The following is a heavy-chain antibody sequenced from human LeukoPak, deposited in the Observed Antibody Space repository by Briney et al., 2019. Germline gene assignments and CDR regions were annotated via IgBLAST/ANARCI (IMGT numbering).Heavy chain of an antibody. D-gene: IGHD5-12*01. CDR1: GGSFSGYY. V-gene: IGHV4-34*01. CDR2: INHSGST. Sequence: SETLSLTCAVYGGSFSGYYWSWIRQPPGKGLEWIGEINHSGSTNYNPSLKSRVTISVDTSKNQFSLKLSSVTAADTAVYYCARDGKFPNTITNDAFDIWGQGTMVTVSS. CDR3: ARDGKFPNTITNDAFDI. J-gene: IGHJ3*02.